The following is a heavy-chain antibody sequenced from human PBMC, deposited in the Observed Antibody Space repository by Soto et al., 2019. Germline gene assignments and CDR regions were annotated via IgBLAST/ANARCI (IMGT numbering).Heavy chain of an antibody. D-gene: IGHD3-3*01. CDR2: INSDGSST. Sequence: EVQLVESGGGLVQPGGSLRLSCAASGFTFSSYWMHWVRQAPGKGLVWVSRINSDGSSTSYADSVKGRFTISRDNAKNTLFLQRNSRRADETAVYYCVRDIQRDDFGSGYYEVWCAFDIWGQGTMVTVSS. CDR3: VRDIQRDDFGSGYYEVWCAFDI. J-gene: IGHJ3*02. CDR1: GFTFSSYW. V-gene: IGHV3-74*01.